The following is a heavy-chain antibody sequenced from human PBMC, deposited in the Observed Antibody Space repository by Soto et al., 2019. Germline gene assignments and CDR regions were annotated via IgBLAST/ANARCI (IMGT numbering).Heavy chain of an antibody. CDR3: AKDTDIVVVPALDP. CDR1: GFTFSSYA. J-gene: IGHJ5*02. CDR2: ISGSGGST. Sequence: GGSLRLSCAASGFTFSSYAMGWVRQAPGKGLEWVSAISGSGGSTYYADSVKGRFTISRDNSKNTLYLQMNSLRAEDTAVYYCAKDTDIVVVPALDPWGQGTLVTVSS. V-gene: IGHV3-23*01. D-gene: IGHD2-2*01.